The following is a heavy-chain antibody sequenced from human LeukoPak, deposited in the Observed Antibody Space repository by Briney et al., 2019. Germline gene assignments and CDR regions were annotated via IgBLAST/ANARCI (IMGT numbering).Heavy chain of an antibody. CDR1: DGSIRTYY. CDR3: ATNKDWAEAD. J-gene: IGHJ4*02. V-gene: IGHV4-59*03. Sequence: SETLSLTCSVSDGSIRTYYWSWIRQSPGQGLEWIGNIYYRGDIDYNPSLKSRVIISIDTSKNQFSLKVTSLTAADTAVYYCATNKDWAEADWGQGTLVIVSS. CDR2: IYYRGDI. D-gene: IGHD3/OR15-3a*01.